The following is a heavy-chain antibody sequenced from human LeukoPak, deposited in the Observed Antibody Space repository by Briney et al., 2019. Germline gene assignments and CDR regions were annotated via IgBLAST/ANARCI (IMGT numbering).Heavy chain of an antibody. CDR1: GCSVTSTNW. V-gene: IGHV4-4*02. CDR3: AREGGFYRPLDY. D-gene: IGHD3-3*01. CDR2: VHLDGMT. Sequence: VRTSETLSLTCDVSGCSVTSTNWWTWVRQPPGKGLEWIWEVHLDGMTNYNPSLKSRLIMSVDLPENHISLKLTSVTAADTAVYYCAREGGFYRPLDYSGQGTLVTVSS. J-gene: IGHJ4*02.